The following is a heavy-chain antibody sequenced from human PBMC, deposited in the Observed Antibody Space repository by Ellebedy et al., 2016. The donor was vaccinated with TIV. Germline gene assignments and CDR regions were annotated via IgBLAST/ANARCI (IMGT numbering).Heavy chain of an antibody. V-gene: IGHV4-59*08. CDR3: ARHVDPFYYGMDV. CDR2: IYYSGST. J-gene: IGHJ6*02. Sequence: SETLSLXXTVSGGSISSYYWSWIRQPPGKGLEWIGYIYYSGSTNYNPSLKSRVTISVDTSKNQFSLKLSSVTAADTAVYYCARHVDPFYYGMDVWGQGTTVTVSS. CDR1: GGSISSYY. D-gene: IGHD5-12*01.